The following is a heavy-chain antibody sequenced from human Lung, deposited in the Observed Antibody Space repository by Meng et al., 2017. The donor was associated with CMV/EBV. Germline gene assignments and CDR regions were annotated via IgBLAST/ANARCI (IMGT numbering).Heavy chain of an antibody. D-gene: IGHD4-17*01. V-gene: IGHV3-23*01. J-gene: IGHJ6*02. CDR2: IAGSGSHT. CDR3: ARYPTTGTYYYYNGMDV. Sequence: GESXKISXAASGFTFSNYAMSWVRQAPGKGLEWVSGIAGSGSHTFYTDSVKGRFTISRDNVKNTLYLQMNVLRVEDTALYYCARYPTTGTYYYYNGMDVWGLGTXVTVSS. CDR1: GFTFSNYA.